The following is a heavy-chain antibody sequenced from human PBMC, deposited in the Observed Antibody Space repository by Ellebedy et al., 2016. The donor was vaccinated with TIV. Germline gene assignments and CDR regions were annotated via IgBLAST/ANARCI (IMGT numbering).Heavy chain of an antibody. CDR1: GRSISRSSYY. Sequence: MPSETLSLTCTVSGRSISRSSYYWGWFRQPPGKGLAWIGSIYYSGSTYYNPSLKSRVTISVDTSKNQFSLKLSSVTAADTAAYYCARRYSSGGFDTWGQGTLVTVSS. J-gene: IGHJ5*02. D-gene: IGHD6-19*01. V-gene: IGHV4-39*01. CDR2: IYYSGST. CDR3: ARRYSSGGFDT.